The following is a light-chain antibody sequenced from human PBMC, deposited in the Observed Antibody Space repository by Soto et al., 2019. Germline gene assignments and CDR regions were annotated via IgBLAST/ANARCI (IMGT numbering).Light chain of an antibody. V-gene: IGKV1-5*01. J-gene: IGKJ2*01. CDR2: DAS. CDR1: QSISRR. Sequence: DVQMTQSPSTLSASVGDRVTITYRASQSISRRLAWFQQKPGKAPKVLIYDASSLKSGVPSRFSGSGSGTEFTLTISSLQPDDFATYYCHQYKSYSTFGQGTTLEIK. CDR3: HQYKSYST.